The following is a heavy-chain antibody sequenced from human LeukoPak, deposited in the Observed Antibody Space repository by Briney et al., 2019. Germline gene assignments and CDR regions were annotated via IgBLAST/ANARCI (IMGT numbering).Heavy chain of an antibody. CDR2: ISTSSSYR. CDR1: GFTFSSYH. J-gene: IGHJ4*02. CDR3: ARVSGGKWELLGSCDY. D-gene: IGHD1-26*01. Sequence: RGGSLRLPCAGSGFTFSSYHMTWVRPAPGKGLEWVSSISTSSSYRYYADSVKGRFTISRDNARNSLYLQMNSLRAEDTAVYYCARVSGGKWELLGSCDYWGQGTLVTVSS. V-gene: IGHV3-21*01.